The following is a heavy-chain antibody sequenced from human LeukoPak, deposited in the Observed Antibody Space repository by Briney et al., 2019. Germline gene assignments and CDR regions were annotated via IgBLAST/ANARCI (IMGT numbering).Heavy chain of an antibody. D-gene: IGHD6-6*01. Sequence: GGSLRLSCAASGFTFSSYGMHWVRQAPGKGLEWVAVIWYDGSNKYYADSVKGRFTNSRDNSKNTLYLQMNSLRAEETAVYYCARDQGGSSSAQIDYWGQGTLVTVSS. V-gene: IGHV3-33*01. J-gene: IGHJ4*02. CDR1: GFTFSSYG. CDR3: ARDQGGSSSAQIDY. CDR2: IWYDGSNK.